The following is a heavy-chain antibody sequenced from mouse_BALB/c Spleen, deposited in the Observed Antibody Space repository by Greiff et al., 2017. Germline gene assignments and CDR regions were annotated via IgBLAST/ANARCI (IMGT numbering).Heavy chain of an antibody. CDR3: ARDTGYGNLRGVMDY. Sequence: EVQLQQSGGGLVQPGGSLRLSCATSGFTFTDYYMSWVRQPPGKALEWLGFIRNKANGYTTEYSASVKGRFTISRDNSQSILYLQMNTLRAEDSATYYCARDTGYGNLRGVMDYWGQGTSVTVSS. CDR1: GFTFTDYY. CDR2: IRNKANGYTT. J-gene: IGHJ4*01. D-gene: IGHD2-1*01. V-gene: IGHV7-3*02.